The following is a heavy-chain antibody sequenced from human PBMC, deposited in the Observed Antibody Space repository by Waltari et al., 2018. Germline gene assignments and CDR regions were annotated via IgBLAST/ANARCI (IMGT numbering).Heavy chain of an antibody. V-gene: IGHV3-30*04. CDR2: ISYDENDI. CDR1: GFTFHSSA. J-gene: IGHJ4*02. D-gene: IGHD5-12*01. Sequence: QVQVVESGGDVVQSGRSLGLSCAASGFTFHSSAMHWVCQAPGKGLEWVAIISYDENDIHYADSVKGRFTISRDNSRNTLYLQMTSLRAEDTALYYCARGLYSAKWQFDYWGQGTLVTVSS. CDR3: ARGLYSAKWQFDY.